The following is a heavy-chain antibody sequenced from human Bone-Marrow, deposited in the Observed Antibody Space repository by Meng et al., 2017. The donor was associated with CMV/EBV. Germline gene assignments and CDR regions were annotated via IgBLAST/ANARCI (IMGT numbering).Heavy chain of an antibody. J-gene: IGHJ5*02. D-gene: IGHD3-22*01. CDR2: INPNSGGT. CDR3: ARDLYDYESSGYFDP. Sequence: ASVKVSCKASGYTFTGYYMHWVRQAPGQGLEWMGWINPNSGGTNYAQKFQGRVTMTRDTSISTAYMELSRLRSDDTAVYYCARDLYDYESSGYFDPWGLGRLVTVSS. CDR1: GYTFTGYY. V-gene: IGHV1-2*02.